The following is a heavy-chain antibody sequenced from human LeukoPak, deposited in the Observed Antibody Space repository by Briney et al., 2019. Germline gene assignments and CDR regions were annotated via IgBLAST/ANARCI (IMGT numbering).Heavy chain of an antibody. CDR1: DGSIISYY. CDR3: ARLGSYSDH. J-gene: IGHJ4*02. D-gene: IGHD1-26*01. V-gene: IGHV4-4*09. Sequence: SATLSLPCSVSDGSIISYYWSWIRPPPGKGLEWIGYIHSSGSTHYNPSLKSRVTTSLDTSKNQSSLKLSSVTAADTAVYYCARLGSYSDHWGQGTLVTVSS. CDR2: IHSSGST.